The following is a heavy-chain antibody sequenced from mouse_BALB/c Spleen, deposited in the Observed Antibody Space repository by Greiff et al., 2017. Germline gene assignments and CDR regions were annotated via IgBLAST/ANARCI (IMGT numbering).Heavy chain of an antibody. V-gene: IGHV1S81*02. CDR2: INPSNGRT. D-gene: IGHD1-1*01. Sequence: QQSCKASGYTFTSYWMHWVKQRPGQGLEWIGEINPSNGRTNYNEKFKSKATLTVDKSSSTAYMQLSSLTSEDSAVYYCARGGSSSYYFDYWGQGTTLTVSS. J-gene: IGHJ2*01. CDR3: ARGGSSSYYFDY. CDR1: GYTFTSYW.